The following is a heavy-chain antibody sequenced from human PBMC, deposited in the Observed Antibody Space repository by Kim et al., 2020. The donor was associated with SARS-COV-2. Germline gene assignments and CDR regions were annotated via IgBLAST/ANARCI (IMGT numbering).Heavy chain of an antibody. Sequence: ANSLKGRFSISRDNAKSYLYLQMNSLRPEDTAIYYWAKGSATYYKTGWFDPWGQGTLVTVSS. D-gene: IGHD3-10*01. CDR3: AKGSATYYKTGWFDP. J-gene: IGHJ5*02. V-gene: IGHV3-9*01.